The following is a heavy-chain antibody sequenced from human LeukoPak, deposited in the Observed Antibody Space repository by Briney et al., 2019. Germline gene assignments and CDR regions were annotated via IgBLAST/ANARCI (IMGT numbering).Heavy chain of an antibody. J-gene: IGHJ4*02. V-gene: IGHV4-34*01. CDR2: INHSGST. D-gene: IGHD3-16*01. Sequence: SETLSLTCAVYGRSFSGYYWSWMPQPQGKGLEWIGEINHSGSTNYNPSLKSRVTISVVKSKNQFSLKLSSVPAADTAVQCRASSLPTARAFAASAGVYWGRGELFTHSS. CDR1: GRSFSGYY. CDR3: ASSLPTARAFAASAGVY.